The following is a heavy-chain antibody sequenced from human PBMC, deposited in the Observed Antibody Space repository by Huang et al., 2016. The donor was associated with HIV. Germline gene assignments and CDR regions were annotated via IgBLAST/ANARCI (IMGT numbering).Heavy chain of an antibody. J-gene: IGHJ4*02. Sequence: EVQLVESGGGLVQPGGSLRLSCAASGFTFSSYWMHWVRQAPGKGRGGVSLINRDGSSTNYADSVKGRFTISRDNVKNTLYLQMNSLRAEDTAVYYCARDTDVRGGLDYWGQGTLVTVSS. D-gene: IGHD4-17*01. CDR1: GFTFSSYW. CDR3: ARDTDVRGGLDY. CDR2: INRDGSST. V-gene: IGHV3-74*01.